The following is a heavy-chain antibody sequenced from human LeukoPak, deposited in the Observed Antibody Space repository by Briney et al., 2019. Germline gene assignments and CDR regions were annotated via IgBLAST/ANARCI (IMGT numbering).Heavy chain of an antibody. J-gene: IGHJ6*02. D-gene: IGHD4-17*01. Sequence: GGSLRLSCAASGFTVSSNYMSWVRQAPGKGLEWVSVIYSGGSTYYADSVKGRFTISRDNSKNTLYLQMNSLRAEDTAVYYCARDNGWDYGDYYYYGMDVWGQGTTVTVSS. V-gene: IGHV3-53*05. CDR1: GFTVSSNY. CDR3: ARDNGWDYGDYYYYGMDV. CDR2: IYSGGST.